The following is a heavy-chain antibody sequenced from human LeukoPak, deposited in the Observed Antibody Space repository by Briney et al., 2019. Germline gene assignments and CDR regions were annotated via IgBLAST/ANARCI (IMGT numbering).Heavy chain of an antibody. Sequence: GGSLRLSCAASGFSVSSNYLSWVRQAPGKGLEWVSVMYSGGSTFYADSVKGRFTISRDNAKNTLYLQMNSLRAEDTAVYYCARDEVGYTPWLDYRGQGTLVTVSS. CDR2: MYSGGST. CDR1: GFSVSSNY. CDR3: ARDEVGYTPWLDY. D-gene: IGHD5-24*01. V-gene: IGHV3-53*01. J-gene: IGHJ4*02.